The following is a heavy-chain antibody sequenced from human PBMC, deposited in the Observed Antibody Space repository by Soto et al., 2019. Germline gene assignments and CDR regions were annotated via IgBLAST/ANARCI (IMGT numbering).Heavy chain of an antibody. CDR2: ISAYNGNT. CDR1: GYTFTSYG. CDR3: ARDPIRFLEWLLPRYYYYYGMDV. D-gene: IGHD3-3*01. Sequence: ASVKVSCKASGYTFTSYGSSWVRQAPGQGLEGMGWISAYNGNTNYAQKLQGRVTMTTDTSTRTAYMELRSLRSDDTAVYYCARDPIRFLEWLLPRYYYYYGMDVWGQGTTVTVSS. J-gene: IGHJ6*02. V-gene: IGHV1-18*01.